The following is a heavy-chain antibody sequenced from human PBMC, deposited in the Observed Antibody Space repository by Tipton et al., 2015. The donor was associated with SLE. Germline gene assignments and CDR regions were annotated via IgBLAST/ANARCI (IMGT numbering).Heavy chain of an antibody. J-gene: IGHJ4*02. D-gene: IGHD4/OR15-4a*01. V-gene: IGHV4-59*11. Sequence: TLSLTCTVSGGSISSHYWSWIRQSPGKGLEWIGYISYSGNSYYNPSLKSRVSILVDMSKNKFSLNLNSVTAADTAVYYCATEGPHGYGDPSYWGQGTLVTVSS. CDR1: GGSISSHY. CDR2: ISYSGNS. CDR3: ATEGPHGYGDPSY.